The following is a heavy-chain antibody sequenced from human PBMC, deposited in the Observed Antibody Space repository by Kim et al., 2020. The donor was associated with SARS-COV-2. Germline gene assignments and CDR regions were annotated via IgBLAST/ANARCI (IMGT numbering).Heavy chain of an antibody. J-gene: IGHJ3*02. CDR1: GFTFSTYA. Sequence: GGSLRLSCAASGFTFSTYAMGWVRQAPGKGLEWVSSISGSGDRTYYADSVKGRFTISRDNSKNTLSLQMNSLRVEDMAVYYCAKRRQQQPLGVFDMWGQGTMVTVSS. CDR2: ISGSGDRT. D-gene: IGHD6-13*01. V-gene: IGHV3-23*01. CDR3: AKRRQQQPLGVFDM.